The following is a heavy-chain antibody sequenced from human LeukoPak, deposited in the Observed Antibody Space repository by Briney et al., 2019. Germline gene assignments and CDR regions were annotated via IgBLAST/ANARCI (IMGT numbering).Heavy chain of an antibody. CDR2: IYSGGST. CDR1: GFTFSNAW. V-gene: IGHV3-66*01. Sequence: PGGSLRLSCAASGFTFSNAWMSWVRQAPGKGLEWVSVIYSGGSTYYADSVKGRFTISRDNSKNTLYLQMISLRAEDTAVYYCARDGRYGSGSYPDDYWGQGTLATVSS. CDR3: ARDGRYGSGSYPDDY. D-gene: IGHD3-10*01. J-gene: IGHJ4*02.